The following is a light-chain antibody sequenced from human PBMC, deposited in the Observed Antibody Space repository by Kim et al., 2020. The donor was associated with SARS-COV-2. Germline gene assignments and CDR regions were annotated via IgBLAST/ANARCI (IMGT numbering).Light chain of an antibody. Sequence: SPGQTASITCSGEKLGEKYACWYQQKPGQSPVLVIYQDSKRPSGIPERFSGSNSGNTATLTISGTQAMDEADYYCQAWDSSTAPWVFGGGTQLTVL. CDR1: KLGEKY. V-gene: IGLV3-1*01. CDR2: QDS. J-gene: IGLJ3*02. CDR3: QAWDSSTAPWV.